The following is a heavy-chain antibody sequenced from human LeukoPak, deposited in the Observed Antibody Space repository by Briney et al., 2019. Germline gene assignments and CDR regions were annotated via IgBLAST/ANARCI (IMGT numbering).Heavy chain of an antibody. V-gene: IGHV3-21*01. CDR2: ISSSYI. Sequence: GGSLRLSCAASGFTFSSYSMNWVRQAPGKGLEWVSSISSSYIYYADSVKGRFTISRDNAKNSLYLQMNSLRAEDTAVYYCARMMVVVNAFDIWGQGTMVTVSS. J-gene: IGHJ3*02. CDR1: GFTFSSYS. D-gene: IGHD3-22*01. CDR3: ARMMVVVNAFDI.